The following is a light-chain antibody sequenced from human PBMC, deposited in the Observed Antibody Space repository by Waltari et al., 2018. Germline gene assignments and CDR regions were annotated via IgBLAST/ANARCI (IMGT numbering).Light chain of an antibody. J-gene: IGLJ3*02. Sequence: SYALTQPPSVSVSPGQTARIPCSGEPLAKQHAYWYQQKPGQAPIMVIQSDTKRPSGIPERFSGSSSATTVTLTISGVQADDEADYYCQSAVVYSTGTYPWVFGGGTKLTVV. CDR1: PLAKQH. V-gene: IGLV3-25*03. CDR2: SDT. CDR3: QSAVVYSTGTYPWV.